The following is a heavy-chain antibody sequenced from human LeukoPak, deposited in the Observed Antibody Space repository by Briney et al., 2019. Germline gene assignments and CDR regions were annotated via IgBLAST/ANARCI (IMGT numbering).Heavy chain of an antibody. V-gene: IGHV4-4*02. Sequence: PSETLSLTCAVSGGSISSSNWWSWVRQPPGKGLEWIGEIYHSGSTNYNPSLKSRVTISVDKSKNQFSLKLSSVTAADTAVYYCARVLRGYDILTGYYMTWFDPWGQGTLVTVSS. CDR2: IYHSGST. CDR1: GGSISSSNW. J-gene: IGHJ5*02. D-gene: IGHD3-9*01. CDR3: ARVLRGYDILTGYYMTWFDP.